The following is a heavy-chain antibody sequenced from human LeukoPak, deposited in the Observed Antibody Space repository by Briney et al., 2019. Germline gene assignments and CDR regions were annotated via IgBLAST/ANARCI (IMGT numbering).Heavy chain of an antibody. Sequence: ASVNVTFTSSGYTFTDYYLHWVRQPPGQGLEWMGWINPNSGGTNYAQTFQARVTMTRDTSITTAYLELSRLRSDDTAVYYCARMGYNHYFDYTGHGKLVTVSS. CDR1: GYTFTDYY. V-gene: IGHV1-2*02. CDR2: INPNSGGT. CDR3: ARMGYNHYFDY. D-gene: IGHD5-24*01. J-gene: IGHJ4*03.